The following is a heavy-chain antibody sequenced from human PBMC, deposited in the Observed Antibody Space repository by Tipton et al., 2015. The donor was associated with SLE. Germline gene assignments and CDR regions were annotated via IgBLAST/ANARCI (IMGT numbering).Heavy chain of an antibody. J-gene: IGHJ4*02. CDR3: AGGGYCSGGSCYPSFDY. V-gene: IGHV3-30-3*01. D-gene: IGHD2-15*01. CDR1: GFTFSSYA. CDR2: ISYDGSNK. Sequence: RSLRLSCAASGFTFSSYAMHWVRQAPGKGLGWVAVISYDGSNKYYADYVKGRFTISRDNSKNTLYLQMKSLRAEDTAVYYCAGGGYCSGGSCYPSFDYWGQGTLVTVSS.